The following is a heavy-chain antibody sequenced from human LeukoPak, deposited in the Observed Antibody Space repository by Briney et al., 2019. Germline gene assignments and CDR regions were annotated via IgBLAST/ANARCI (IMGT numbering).Heavy chain of an antibody. CDR3: ARGRDGYNYGPFDY. J-gene: IGHJ4*02. CDR2: VYYSGST. CDR1: GGSISRYY. Sequence: SETLSLTCTVSGGSISRYYWGWIRQPPGKGLEWIGYVYYSGSTDYNPSLKSRVTISVDTSKNQFSLNLSSVTAADTAVYYCARGRDGYNYGPFDYRGQGTLVTVSS. D-gene: IGHD5-24*01. V-gene: IGHV4-59*01.